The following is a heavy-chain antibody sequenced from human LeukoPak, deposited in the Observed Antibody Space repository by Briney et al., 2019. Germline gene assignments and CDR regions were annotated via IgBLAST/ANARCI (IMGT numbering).Heavy chain of an antibody. CDR1: GFTFDDYG. D-gene: IGHD2-15*01. CDR3: ARGWWSDWYFDL. V-gene: IGHV3-20*04. Sequence: GGSLRLSCAASGFTFDDYGMSWVRQAPGKGLEWVSGINWNGGSTGYADSVKGRFTISRDNAKNSLYLQMNSLRAEDTAVYYCARGWWSDWYFDLWGRGTLVTVSS. J-gene: IGHJ2*01. CDR2: INWNGGST.